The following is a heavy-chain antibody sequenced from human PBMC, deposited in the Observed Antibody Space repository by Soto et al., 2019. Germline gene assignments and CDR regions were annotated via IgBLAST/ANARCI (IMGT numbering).Heavy chain of an antibody. CDR3: ARVITLAEPIDY. CDR2: ITAYNGNT. D-gene: IGHD3-10*01. CDR1: GYTFTSYA. V-gene: IGHV1-18*01. J-gene: IGHJ4*02. Sequence: ASVKVYCKASGYTFTSYAFTWVRQAPGQGLEWMGWITAYNGNTNYAQRLQGRVTMTTDTSTSTAYMELRSLRSDDTAVYYCARVITLAEPIDYWGQGTLVTVSS.